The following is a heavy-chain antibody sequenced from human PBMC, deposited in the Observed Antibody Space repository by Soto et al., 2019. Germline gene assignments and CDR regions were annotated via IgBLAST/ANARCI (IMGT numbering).Heavy chain of an antibody. Sequence: QVQLVESWGGMVQPGRSLRLSCAASGFTFSSYAMHWVRQAPGKGLEWVAVIAYDGRNKYYADSVKGRFTISRDNSKNTLYLQINSLRIEDTAVYYCARELERVFDYWGQGTLVTVSS. J-gene: IGHJ4*02. V-gene: IGHV3-30*04. CDR3: ARELERVFDY. CDR1: GFTFSSYA. CDR2: IAYDGRNK. D-gene: IGHD1-1*01.